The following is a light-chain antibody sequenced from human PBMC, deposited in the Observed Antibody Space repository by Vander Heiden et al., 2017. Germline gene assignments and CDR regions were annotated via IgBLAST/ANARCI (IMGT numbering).Light chain of an antibody. V-gene: IGLV1-51*01. Sequence: QSVLTQPPFVSAAPGQKVTISCSGSNENIGNNFVSWYQQLPGTAPKLLIYDNDKRPSGIPDRFSGSKSGTSATLGITGLQTGDEADYYCGTWDSSLTAVVFGGGTKLTVL. CDR3: GTWDSSLTAVV. CDR1: NENIGNNF. J-gene: IGLJ2*01. CDR2: DND.